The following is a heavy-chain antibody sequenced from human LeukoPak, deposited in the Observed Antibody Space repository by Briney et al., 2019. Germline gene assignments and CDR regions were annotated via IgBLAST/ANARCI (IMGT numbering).Heavy chain of an antibody. CDR2: INPNNGGT. CDR1: GYTFTGYY. CDR3: ARMRSCSGGSCEDH. Sequence: ASVTVSCKASGYTFTGYYMNWVRQAPGQGLEWMGWINPNNGGTNYAQKFQGRVTMTRDTSISTVYMELSRLRSDDTATYYCARMRSCSGGSCEDHWGQGTLVTVSS. D-gene: IGHD2-15*01. J-gene: IGHJ4*02. V-gene: IGHV1-2*02.